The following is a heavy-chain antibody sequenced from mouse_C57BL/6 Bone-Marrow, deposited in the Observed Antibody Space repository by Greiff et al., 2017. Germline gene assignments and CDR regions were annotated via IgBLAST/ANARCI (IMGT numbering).Heavy chain of an antibody. J-gene: IGHJ1*03. V-gene: IGHV1-19*01. CDR3: ARWLLLWYFDV. CDR2: INPYNGGT. Sequence: DVQLQESGPVLVKPGASVKMSCKASGYTFTDYYMNWVKQSHGKSLEWIGVINPYNGGTSYNQKFKGKATLTVDKSSSTAYMELNSLTSEDSAVYYCARWLLLWYFDVWGTGTTVTVSS. CDR1: GYTFTDYY. D-gene: IGHD2-3*01.